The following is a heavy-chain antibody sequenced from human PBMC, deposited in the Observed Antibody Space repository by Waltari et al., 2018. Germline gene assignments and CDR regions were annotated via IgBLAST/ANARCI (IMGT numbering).Heavy chain of an antibody. CDR2: INTITGKP. CDR1: GYTFTTYA. J-gene: IGHJ4*02. Sequence: QVQLVQSGSELKKPGASVKVSCKASGYTFTTYAVNWVRQAPGQGLEWVGWINTITGKPTYAQGFTGRFFFTLNTSVSTAFLQITSLKADDTAVYYCARDISRGYVSDYWGQGTLVTVSS. D-gene: IGHD5-12*01. V-gene: IGHV7-4-1*02. CDR3: ARDISRGYVSDY.